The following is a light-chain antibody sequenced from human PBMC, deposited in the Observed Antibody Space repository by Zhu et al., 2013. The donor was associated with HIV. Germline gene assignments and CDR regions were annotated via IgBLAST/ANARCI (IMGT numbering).Light chain of an antibody. CDR2: GAS. V-gene: IGKV1-39*01. Sequence: DIQMTQVPSSLSASVGDRVIISCRASQNINKHVNWYQQKPGQAPKLLIYGASRLQSGVPSGFRGSGSGTDFTLTISSLQPEDFATYYCQQGYSTPVTFGQGTRLDI. CDR1: QNINKH. CDR3: QQGYSTPVT. J-gene: IGKJ5*01.